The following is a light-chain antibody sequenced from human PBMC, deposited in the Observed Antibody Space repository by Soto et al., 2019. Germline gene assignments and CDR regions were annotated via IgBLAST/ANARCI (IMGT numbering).Light chain of an antibody. V-gene: IGLV2-14*01. CDR2: DVS. CDR1: SRDVGGYNY. Sequence: QSALTQPASVSGSPGQSITISCTGTSRDVGGYNYVSWYQQHPGKAPKHMIYDVSNRPSGVSNRFSGSKSGNTASLTISGLQAEDEADYYCSSYTSSSTLGVVFGGGTKLTVL. J-gene: IGLJ2*01. CDR3: SSYTSSSTLGVV.